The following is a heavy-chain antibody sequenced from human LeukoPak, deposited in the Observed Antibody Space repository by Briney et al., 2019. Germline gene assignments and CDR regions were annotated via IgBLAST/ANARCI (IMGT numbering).Heavy chain of an antibody. CDR2: SNTDGSST. Sequence: GGSLRLSCAASGFTFSRYWMHWVRQDLGTGLVRVSRSNTDGSSTNYADSVKGRFTISRDNAKSTLYLQMNSLRAEDTAVYYCARGYSDYYYFDSWGQGTLVTVSS. CDR1: GFTFSRYW. V-gene: IGHV3-74*01. CDR3: ARGYSDYYYFDS. D-gene: IGHD4-11*01. J-gene: IGHJ4*02.